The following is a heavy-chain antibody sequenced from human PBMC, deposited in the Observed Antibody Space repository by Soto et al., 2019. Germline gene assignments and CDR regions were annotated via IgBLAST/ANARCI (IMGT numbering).Heavy chain of an antibody. CDR1: GGSISSSNL. J-gene: IGHJ6*02. CDR2: IYHSGST. V-gene: IGHV4-4*02. Sequence: SETLSLTCAVSGGSISSSNLWSCVRQPPGKGLEWIGEIYHSGSTNYNPSLKSRVTISVDKSKNQFSLKLSSVTAADTAVYYCARCYGSGSSYYYYYGMDVWGQGTTVTVSS. CDR3: ARCYGSGSSYYYYYGMDV. D-gene: IGHD3-10*01.